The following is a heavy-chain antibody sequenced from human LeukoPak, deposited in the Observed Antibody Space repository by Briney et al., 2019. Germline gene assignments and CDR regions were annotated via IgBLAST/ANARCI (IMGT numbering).Heavy chain of an antibody. CDR2: KYHSGST. J-gene: IGHJ4*02. Sequence: SETLSLTCTVSAYSISSGYYWGWIRPPPGKGLERIGIKYHSGSTYYNPPLKSRVTISVDKSKNYFGLRLISVAAAATALYYRAREDSGSSTWRLDYWGQGTLVTVSS. CDR1: AYSISSGYY. CDR3: AREDSGSSTWRLDY. D-gene: IGHD1-26*01. V-gene: IGHV4-38-2*02.